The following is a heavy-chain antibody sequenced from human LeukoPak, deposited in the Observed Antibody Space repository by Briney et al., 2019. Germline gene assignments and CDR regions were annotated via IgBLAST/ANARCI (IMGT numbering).Heavy chain of an antibody. J-gene: IGHJ4*02. V-gene: IGHV3-30*02. D-gene: IGHD3-10*01. Sequence: TGGSLRLSCATSGFSLSRNGMHWVRQAPGQGLEWVAFILSDGSYEYYVDSVKGRFTISRDTSRNTLYLQMNSLRAEDTAVYYCAKDRDPGMLRPFDYWGQGALVTVSS. CDR1: GFSLSRNG. CDR3: AKDRDPGMLRPFDY. CDR2: ILSDGSYE.